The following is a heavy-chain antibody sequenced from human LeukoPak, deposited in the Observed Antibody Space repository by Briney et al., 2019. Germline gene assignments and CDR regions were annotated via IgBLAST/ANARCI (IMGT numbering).Heavy chain of an antibody. CDR2: IYSDGTT. J-gene: IGHJ3*02. CDR3: TRDLRKHGVFDI. CDR1: GFTVSTNY. V-gene: IGHV3-53*01. Sequence: GSLRLSCAASGFTVSTNYMTWVRQAPGKGLEWVSEIYSDGTTYYAASVKGRFSISRDNSKNTVYLEMNSLRGEDTAIYYCTRDLRKHGVFDIWGQGTMVTVSS.